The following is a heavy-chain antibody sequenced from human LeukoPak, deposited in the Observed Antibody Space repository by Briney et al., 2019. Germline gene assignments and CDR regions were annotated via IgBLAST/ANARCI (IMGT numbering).Heavy chain of an antibody. D-gene: IGHD3-22*01. Sequence: SVKVSCKASGGTFSSYAISWVRQAPGQGLEWMGGIIPIFGTANYAQKFQGRVTITADESTSTAYMELSSLRSEDTAVYYCARGTDSSGYFAPLDYWGQGTLVTVSS. CDR2: IIPIFGTA. CDR1: GGTFSSYA. V-gene: IGHV1-69*13. CDR3: ARGTDSSGYFAPLDY. J-gene: IGHJ4*02.